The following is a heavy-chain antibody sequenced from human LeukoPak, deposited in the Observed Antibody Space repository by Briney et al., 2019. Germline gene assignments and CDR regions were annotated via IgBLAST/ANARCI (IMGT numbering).Heavy chain of an antibody. CDR1: GGSISSGGYY. CDR3: ARDRYDILTGYYSFDY. D-gene: IGHD3-9*01. CDR2: IYYSGST. V-gene: IGHV4-31*03. Sequence: PSETLSLTCTVSGGSISSGGYYWSSIRQHPGKGLEWIGYIYYSGSTYYNPSLKSRVTISVDTSKNQFSLKLSSVTAADTAVYYCARDRYDILTGYYSFDYWGQGTLVTVSS. J-gene: IGHJ4*02.